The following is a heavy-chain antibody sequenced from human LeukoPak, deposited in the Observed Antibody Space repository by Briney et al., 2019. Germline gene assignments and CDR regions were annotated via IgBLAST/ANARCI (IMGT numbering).Heavy chain of an antibody. CDR2: MNPNSGNT. CDR1: GYTFTSYD. V-gene: IGHV1-8*01. J-gene: IGHJ4*02. D-gene: IGHD6-6*01. CDR3: TREPSLQGSSSYNF. Sequence: ASVKVSCKASGYTFTSYDINWVRQATGQGPEWMGWMNPNSGNTGYAQKFKGRVTMTRDTSISTDYMELSSLSSEDTAIYYCTREPSLQGSSSYNFWGQGTLVTVSS.